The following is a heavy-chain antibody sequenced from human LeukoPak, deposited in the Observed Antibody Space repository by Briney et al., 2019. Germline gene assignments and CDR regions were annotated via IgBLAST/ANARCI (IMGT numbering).Heavy chain of an antibody. CDR2: ISAYNGNT. J-gene: IGHJ5*02. CDR1: GYTFTSYG. V-gene: IGHV1-18*01. CDR3: ARGGLSRWYYYGSGSHWFDP. D-gene: IGHD3-10*01. Sequence: ASVKVSCEASGYTFTSYGISWVRQAPGQGLEWMGWISAYNGNTNYAQKLQGRATMTTDTSTSTAYMELRSLRSDDTAVYYCARGGLSRWYYYGSGSHWFDPWGQGTLVTVSS.